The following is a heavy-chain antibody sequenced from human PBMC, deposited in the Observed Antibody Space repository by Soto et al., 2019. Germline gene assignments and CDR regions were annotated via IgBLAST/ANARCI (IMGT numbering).Heavy chain of an antibody. D-gene: IGHD6-19*01. CDR1: GDSVSSNSAA. CDR3: ARVRVSSGSLDY. V-gene: IGHV6-1*01. CDR2: TYYRPKWYN. J-gene: IGHJ4*02. Sequence: SQTLSLTCAISGDSVSSNSAAWNWIRPSPSRGLEWLGRTYYRPKWYNDYAVSVKSRITINPDTSKNQFSLQLNSVTPEDTAVYYCARVRVSSGSLDYWGQGTLVTVSS.